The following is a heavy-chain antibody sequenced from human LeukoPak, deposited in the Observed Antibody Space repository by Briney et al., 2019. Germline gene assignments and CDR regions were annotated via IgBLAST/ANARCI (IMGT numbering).Heavy chain of an antibody. V-gene: IGHV6-1*01. CDR3: VKVSHSDFWTGPFDP. Sequence: SQTLSLTCAISGDSVSSKNAAWNWIRQSPSRGLEWLGRTYYRSKWYNEYTESVKSRVTVYADTSKNQFSLQMRSMTPEDTAVYYCVKVSHSDFWTGPFDPWGQGTLVTVSS. CDR1: GDSVSSKNAA. CDR2: TYYRSKWYN. J-gene: IGHJ5*02. D-gene: IGHD3/OR15-3a*01.